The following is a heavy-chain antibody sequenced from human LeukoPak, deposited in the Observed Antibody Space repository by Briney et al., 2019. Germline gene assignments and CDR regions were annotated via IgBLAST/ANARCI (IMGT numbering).Heavy chain of an antibody. J-gene: IGHJ5*02. CDR1: GFTFSSYS. CDR2: ISSSSSYI. CDR3: ARDRYSNYQGWFDP. D-gene: IGHD4-11*01. Sequence: KSGGSLRLSYAASGFTFSSYSMNWVRQAPGKGLEWVSSISSSSSYIYYADSVKGRFTISRDNAKNSLYLQMNSLRAEDTAVYYCARDRYSNYQGWFDPWGQGTLVTVSS. V-gene: IGHV3-21*01.